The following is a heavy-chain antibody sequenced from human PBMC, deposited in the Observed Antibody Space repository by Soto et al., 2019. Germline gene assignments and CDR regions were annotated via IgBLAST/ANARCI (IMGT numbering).Heavy chain of an antibody. CDR1: GFRFAVYA. V-gene: IGHV3-23*01. Sequence: GGSLRLSCAASGFRFAVYAVAWVRQAPGKGLEWVSTVSGGGGSTYYADSVKGRFTISRDNSGNTVYLQMNSLNAGDTALYYCAKTESFNGYYNAFDSWGQGTRVTVSS. D-gene: IGHD3-9*01. CDR3: AKTESFNGYYNAFDS. J-gene: IGHJ4*02. CDR2: VSGGGGST.